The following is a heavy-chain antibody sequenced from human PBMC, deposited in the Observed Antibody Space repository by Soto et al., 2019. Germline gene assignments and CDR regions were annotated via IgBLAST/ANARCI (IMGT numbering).Heavy chain of an antibody. CDR2: INHSGST. CDR1: GGSFSGYY. V-gene: IGHV4-34*01. J-gene: IGHJ6*02. CDR3: ARALFGSSGWYNYYYYYGIDV. D-gene: IGHD6-19*01. Sequence: SETLSLTCAVYGGSFSGYYWSWIRQPPGKGLEWIGEINHSGSTNYNPSLKSRVTISVDTSKNQFSLKLSSVTAADTAVYYCARALFGSSGWYNYYYYYGIDVWGQGTTVTVSS.